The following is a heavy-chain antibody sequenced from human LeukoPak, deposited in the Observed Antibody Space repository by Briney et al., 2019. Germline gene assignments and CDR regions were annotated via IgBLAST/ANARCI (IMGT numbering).Heavy chain of an antibody. V-gene: IGHV4-38-2*01. D-gene: IGHD2-21*02. CDR3: ARAGPHIVVVTLDY. CDR2: IYHSGST. Sequence: SETLSLTCAVSGYSISSGYYWGWIRQPPGKGLEWIGSIYHSGSTYYNPPLKSRVTISVDTSKNQFSLKLSSVTAADTAVYYCARAGPHIVVVTLDYWGQGTLVTVSS. J-gene: IGHJ4*02. CDR1: GYSISSGYY.